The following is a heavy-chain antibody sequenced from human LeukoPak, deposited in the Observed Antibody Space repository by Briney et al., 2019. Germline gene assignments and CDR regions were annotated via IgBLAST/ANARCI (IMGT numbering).Heavy chain of an antibody. J-gene: IGHJ6*03. D-gene: IGHD6-19*01. CDR3: ARVRWDSSGWANYYYYYMDA. Sequence: LWASVKVSCKASGYTFTSYGISWVRQAPGQGLEWMGWISAYNGNTNYAQKFQGRVTITTDESTSTAYMELSSLRSEDTAVYYCARVRWDSSGWANYYYYYMDAWGKGTTVTVSS. CDR2: ISAYNGNT. V-gene: IGHV1-18*01. CDR1: GYTFTSYG.